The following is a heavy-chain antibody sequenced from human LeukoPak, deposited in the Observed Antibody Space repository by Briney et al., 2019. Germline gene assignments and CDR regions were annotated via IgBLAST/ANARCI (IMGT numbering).Heavy chain of an antibody. D-gene: IGHD6-13*01. CDR3: AGALAAAGTSFDY. V-gene: IGHV4-59*08. CDR2: IYYSGST. J-gene: IGHJ4*02. Sequence: SETLSLTCTVSGGSLSRYYWSWLRQPPGKGLEWIGYIYYSGSTNYNPSLKSRVTISVDTSKNQFSLKLSSVTAADTAVYYCAGALAAAGTSFDYWGQGTLVTVSS. CDR1: GGSLSRYY.